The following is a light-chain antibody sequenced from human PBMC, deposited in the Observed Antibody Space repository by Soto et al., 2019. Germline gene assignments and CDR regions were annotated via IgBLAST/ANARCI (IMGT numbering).Light chain of an antibody. Sequence: DFRVTQSPYTLSACVGDRVALSCRASQSISRRLAWYQQKPGRAPKLLIYDVSSLKSGVPSRFSGSGSGTEFTLTISSLQPDDFATYYCQQYNSYSITFGQGTRLEI. CDR3: QQYNSYSIT. V-gene: IGKV1-5*01. CDR2: DVS. CDR1: QSISRR. J-gene: IGKJ5*01.